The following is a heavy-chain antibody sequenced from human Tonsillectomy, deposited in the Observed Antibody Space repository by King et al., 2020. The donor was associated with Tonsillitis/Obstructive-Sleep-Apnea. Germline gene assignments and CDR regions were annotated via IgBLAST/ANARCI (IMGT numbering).Heavy chain of an antibody. CDR2: IWYDGSNK. V-gene: IGHV3-33*01. D-gene: IGHD1-26*01. CDR1: GFTFRSYG. CDR3: ARGPFGGSYRSHYFDF. J-gene: IGHJ4*02. Sequence: QVQLVESGGGVVQPGRSLRLSCAASGFTFRSYGMHWVRQAPGKGLEWVAVIWYDGSNKYYADSVKGRFLISRDNSKDTLYLQMNNPRAEDTAIYYCARGPFGGSYRSHYFDFWGQGTLVTVSS.